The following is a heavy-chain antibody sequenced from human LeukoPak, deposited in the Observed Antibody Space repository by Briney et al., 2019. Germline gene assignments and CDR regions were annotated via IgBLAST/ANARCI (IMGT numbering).Heavy chain of an antibody. Sequence: GGSLRLSCAASGFTVSSHYMSWVRQAPGQGLEWVSVIYSGGSTYYADSVKGRFTISRDNSKNTLYLQMNSLRAEDTAVYYCARGAVAAPGPYWGQGTLVTVSS. CDR3: ARGAVAAPGPY. CDR2: IYSGGST. J-gene: IGHJ4*02. V-gene: IGHV3-53*01. D-gene: IGHD6-19*01. CDR1: GFTVSSHY.